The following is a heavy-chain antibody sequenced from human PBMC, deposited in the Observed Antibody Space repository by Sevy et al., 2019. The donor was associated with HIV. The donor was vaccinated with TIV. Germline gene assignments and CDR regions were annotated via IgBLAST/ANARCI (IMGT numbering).Heavy chain of an antibody. CDR3: ARGGLEGYGDYFDY. CDR2: IYSGGST. CDR1: GFTVSSNY. D-gene: IGHD4-17*01. V-gene: IGHV3-53*01. Sequence: GGCLRLSCAASGFTVSSNYMSWVRQAPGKGLEWVSVIYSGGSTYYADSVKGRFTISRDNSKNTLYLQMNSLRAEDTAVYYCARGGLEGYGDYFDYWGQGTLVTVSS. J-gene: IGHJ4*02.